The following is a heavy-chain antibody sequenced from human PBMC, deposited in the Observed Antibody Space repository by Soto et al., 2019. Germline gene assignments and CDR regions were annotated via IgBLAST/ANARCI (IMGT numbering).Heavy chain of an antibody. CDR1: GFTVSSYY. CDR2: LYSGGGT. Sequence: EVQLVESGGGLIQPGGSLRLSCAASGFTVSSYYMSWVRQAPGKGLEWISVLYSGGGTYYADSVKGRFTISRDNSKTTLYPPMTCLRAEDTAVYYCAREVNYNSGNYWAQGTVVTVSP. V-gene: IGHV3-53*01. J-gene: IGHJ4*02. CDR3: AREVNYNSGNY. D-gene: IGHD1-1*01.